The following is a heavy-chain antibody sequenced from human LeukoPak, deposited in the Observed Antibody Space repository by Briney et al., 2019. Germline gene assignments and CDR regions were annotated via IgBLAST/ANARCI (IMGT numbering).Heavy chain of an antibody. CDR3: ARGKSGSSGWYEADAFDI. CDR2: IYASGST. CDR1: SGSISSYY. Sequence: SETLSLTCTVSSGSISSYYWSWIRQPAGKGLEWIGRIYASGSTSYNPSLKSRVTMSVDTSKNQFSPEMTFVTAADTAVYYCARGKSGSSGWYEADAFDIWGQGTMVTVSS. D-gene: IGHD6-19*01. V-gene: IGHV4-4*07. J-gene: IGHJ3*02.